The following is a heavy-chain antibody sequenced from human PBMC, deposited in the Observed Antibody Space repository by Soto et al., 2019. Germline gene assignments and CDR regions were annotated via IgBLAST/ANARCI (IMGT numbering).Heavy chain of an antibody. Sequence: GGSLRLSCSGSGFTFSDYYMSWIRQAPGKGLEWVSYISSRGSTIYYTDSVKGRFTISRDNARDSLFLQMNTLRDEDTALYYCARAFRGYSNAWDVRGKGPTVTVS. CDR2: ISSRGSTI. V-gene: IGHV3-11*01. CDR3: ARAFRGYSNAWDV. J-gene: IGHJ6*03. D-gene: IGHD5-18*01. CDR1: GFTFSDYY.